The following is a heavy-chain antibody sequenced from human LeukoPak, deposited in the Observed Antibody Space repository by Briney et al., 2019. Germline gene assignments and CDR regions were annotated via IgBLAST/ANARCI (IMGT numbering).Heavy chain of an antibody. CDR3: ALSDYYDSSGYYPPNAFDI. Sequence: GGSLRLSCAASGFTFSTYNMNWVRQAPGKGLEWVSSISSSSSYIYYADSVKGRFTISRDNAKNSLYLQMNSLRAEDTAVYYCALSDYYDSSGYYPPNAFDIWGQGTMVTVSS. CDR1: GFTFSTYN. J-gene: IGHJ3*02. D-gene: IGHD3-22*01. V-gene: IGHV3-21*01. CDR2: ISSSSSYI.